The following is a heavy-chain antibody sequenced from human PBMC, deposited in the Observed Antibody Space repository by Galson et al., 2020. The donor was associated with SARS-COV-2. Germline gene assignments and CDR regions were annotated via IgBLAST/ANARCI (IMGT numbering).Heavy chain of an antibody. CDR1: GFMFSTYG. V-gene: IGHV3-30*18. CDR2: ISNDGRNA. Sequence: GESLKISCAASGFMFSTYGMHWVRQTPGKGLEWAASISNDGRNAKYSASLKGRFTISRDNSKNMVYLQMNILRAEDTAVYYCAKDDKWVISHGSTWTVFDHWGQGTLVTVSS. J-gene: IGHJ4*02. D-gene: IGHD6-6*01. CDR3: AKDDKWVISHGSTWTVFDH.